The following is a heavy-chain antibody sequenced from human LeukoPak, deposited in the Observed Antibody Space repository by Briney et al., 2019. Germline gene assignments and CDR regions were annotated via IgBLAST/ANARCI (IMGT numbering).Heavy chain of an antibody. CDR3: ANVGADDAFDI. J-gene: IGHJ3*02. D-gene: IGHD1-26*01. CDR1: GFTFSSYW. Sequence: PGGSLRLSCAASGFTFSSYWMHWVRQARGKGLVWVSRINSDGSSTTYADSVKGRFTISRDNAKNSLYLQMNSLRAEDTALYYCANVGADDAFDIWGQGTMVTVSS. CDR2: INSDGSST. V-gene: IGHV3-74*01.